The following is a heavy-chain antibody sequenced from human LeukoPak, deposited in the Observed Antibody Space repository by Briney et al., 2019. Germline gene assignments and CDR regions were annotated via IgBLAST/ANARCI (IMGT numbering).Heavy chain of an antibody. D-gene: IGHD3/OR15-3a*01. CDR2: IYAGANA. CDR3: ARGGLYANIRYDY. J-gene: IGHJ4*02. CDR1: GGSITNYY. Sequence: SETLSLTCTVAGGSITNYYWTWIRQPPGKGLEWIGYIYAGANAEYSPFLRSRVAISVDTSKNQFSLNLKSATAADTAVYNCARGGLYANIRYDYWGQGALVAVSS. V-gene: IGHV4-59*01.